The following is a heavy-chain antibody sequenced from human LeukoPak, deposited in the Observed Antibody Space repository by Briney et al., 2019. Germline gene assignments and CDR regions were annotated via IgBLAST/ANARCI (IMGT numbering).Heavy chain of an antibody. D-gene: IGHD1-14*01. CDR3: AREATPTNPLKYNWFDP. J-gene: IGHJ5*02. CDR1: GGTFSSYA. CDR2: ISAYNGNT. V-gene: IGHV1-18*01. Sequence: GASVKVSCKASGGTFSSYAISWVRQAPGQGLEWMGWISAYNGNTNYAQKLQGRVTMTTDTSTSTAYMELRSLRSDDTAVYYCAREATPTNPLKYNWFDPWGQGTLVTVSS.